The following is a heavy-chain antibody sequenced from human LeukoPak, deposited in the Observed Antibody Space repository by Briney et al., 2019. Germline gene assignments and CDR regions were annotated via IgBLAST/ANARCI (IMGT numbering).Heavy chain of an antibody. CDR1: GFTFSSYA. Sequence: PGGSLRLSCAASGFTFSSYAMSWVRQAPGKGLEWVPAISGSGGSTYYADSVKGRFTISSDNSKNTLYLQMNSLRAEDTAVYYCAKDAIVVVVAATPGGCYFDYWGQGTLVTVSS. J-gene: IGHJ4*02. CDR2: ISGSGGST. D-gene: IGHD2-15*01. CDR3: AKDAIVVVVAATPGGCYFDY. V-gene: IGHV3-23*01.